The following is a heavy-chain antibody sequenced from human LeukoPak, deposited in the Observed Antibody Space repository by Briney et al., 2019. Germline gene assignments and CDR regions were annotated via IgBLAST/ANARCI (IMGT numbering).Heavy chain of an antibody. V-gene: IGHV4-38-2*02. CDR3: AAIVVDPGSVYYYMDV. D-gene: IGHD2-2*01. Sequence: SETLSLTCTVSGYSISSGDYWGWIRQPPGKGLEWIGSIYHSGSTYYNPSLKSRVSISVDTSKIQFSLRLSSVTAADTAVYYCAAIVVDPGSVYYYMDVWGKGTTVTVSS. CDR1: GYSISSGDY. J-gene: IGHJ6*03. CDR2: IYHSGST.